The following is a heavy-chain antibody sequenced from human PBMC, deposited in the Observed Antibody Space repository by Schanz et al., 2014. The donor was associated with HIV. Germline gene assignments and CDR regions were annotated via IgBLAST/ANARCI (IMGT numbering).Heavy chain of an antibody. D-gene: IGHD5-18*01. Sequence: EVQLVESGGGLVKPGGSLRLSCAASGFTFSSYSMNWVRQAPGKGLEWVSSISYTGTYMYYADSVKGRFTISRDNAKNSLYLQMNNLKTEDTAVYYCAKAGLFFGQLWLGFFDYWGQGAQVTVSS. CDR1: GFTFSSYS. CDR3: AKAGLFFGQLWLGFFDY. J-gene: IGHJ4*02. CDR2: ISYTGTYM. V-gene: IGHV3-21*01.